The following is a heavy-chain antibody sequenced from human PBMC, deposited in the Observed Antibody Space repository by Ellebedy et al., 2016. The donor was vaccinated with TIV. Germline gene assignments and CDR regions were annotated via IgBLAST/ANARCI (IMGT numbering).Heavy chain of an antibody. J-gene: IGHJ4*02. Sequence: ASVTVSCKASGYTFTGYYMHWVRQAPGQGLEWMGWINAGNGNTKYSQKFQGRVTITRDTSASTAYMELSSLRSEDTAVYYCAREAWIQLWTSFDYWGQGTLVTVSS. V-gene: IGHV1-3*01. CDR2: INAGNGNT. CDR1: GYTFTGYY. D-gene: IGHD5-18*01. CDR3: AREAWIQLWTSFDY.